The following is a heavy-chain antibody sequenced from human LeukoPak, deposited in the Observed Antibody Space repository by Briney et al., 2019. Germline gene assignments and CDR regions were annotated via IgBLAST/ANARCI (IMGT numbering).Heavy chain of an antibody. CDR2: ITWNGDST. Sequence: GGSLRLSCAASGFTFDDYGLIWVRQVPGKGLEWVSYITWNGDSTAYADSVKGRVTIYRDNAKNSLYLQMNSLRVEDTAFYYCARSMSTVTTRFFDLWGRGTLVTVSS. J-gene: IGHJ2*01. V-gene: IGHV3-20*04. D-gene: IGHD4-17*01. CDR1: GFTFDDYG. CDR3: ARSMSTVTTRFFDL.